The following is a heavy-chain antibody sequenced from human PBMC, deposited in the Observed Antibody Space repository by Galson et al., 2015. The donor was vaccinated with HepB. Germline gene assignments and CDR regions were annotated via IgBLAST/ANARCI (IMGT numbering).Heavy chain of an antibody. CDR2: ISWDGGST. Sequence: SLRLSCAASGFTFDDYAMHWVRQAPGKGLEWVSLISWDGGSTYYADSVKGRFTISRDNSKNSLYLQMNSLRAEDTALYYCAKANPGYSYGSFDYWGQGTLVTVSS. CDR1: GFTFDDYA. CDR3: AKANPGYSYGSFDY. J-gene: IGHJ4*02. V-gene: IGHV3-43D*03. D-gene: IGHD5-18*01.